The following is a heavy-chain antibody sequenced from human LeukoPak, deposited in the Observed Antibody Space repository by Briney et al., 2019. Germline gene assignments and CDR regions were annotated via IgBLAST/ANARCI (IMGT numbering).Heavy chain of an antibody. J-gene: IGHJ4*02. CDR1: SNYW. CDR2: INQGGSVQ. V-gene: IGHV3-7*01. CDR3: ARVEYSGWNLEY. Sequence: SNYWGWIRQAPGKGLEWVANINQGGSVQYYMDSVKGRFTISRDDAKNSLYVQMNSLRDEDTAVYYCARVEYSGWNLEYWGQGTLVTVSS. D-gene: IGHD5-12*01.